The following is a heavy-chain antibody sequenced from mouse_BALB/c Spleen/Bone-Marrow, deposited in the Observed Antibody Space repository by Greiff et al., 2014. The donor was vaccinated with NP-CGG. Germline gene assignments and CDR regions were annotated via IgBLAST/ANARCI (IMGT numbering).Heavy chain of an antibody. V-gene: IGHV2-9*02. CDR3: ARITTATGAMDY. J-gene: IGHJ4*01. D-gene: IGHD1-2*01. Sequence: VQLKESGPGLVAPSQSLSISCTVSGFSLTSYGVHWVRQPPGKGLEWLGVIWADGSTNYNSALMSRLSISKDNSKSQVFLKMNSLQAEDTSMYYCARITTATGAMDYWGQGTSATVTS. CDR2: IWADGST. CDR1: GFSLTSYG.